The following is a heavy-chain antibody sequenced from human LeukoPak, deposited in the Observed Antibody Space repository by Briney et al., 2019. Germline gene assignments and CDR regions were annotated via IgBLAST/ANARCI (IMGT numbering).Heavy chain of an antibody. V-gene: IGHV4-59*08. Sequence: PSETLSLTCTVSGGSISSYYWSWIRQPPGKGLEWIGYIYYSGSTNYNPSLKSRVTISVDTSKNQFSLKLSSVTAADTAVYYCASWPSYYDSSGWVNWGQGTLVTVSS. CDR1: GGSISSYY. D-gene: IGHD3-22*01. J-gene: IGHJ4*02. CDR2: IYYSGST. CDR3: ASWPSYYDSSGWVN.